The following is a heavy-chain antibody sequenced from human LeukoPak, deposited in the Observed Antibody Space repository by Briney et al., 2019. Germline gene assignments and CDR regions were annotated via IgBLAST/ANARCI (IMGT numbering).Heavy chain of an antibody. CDR3: TRDAAMARFDY. Sequence: GRSLRLSCAASGFSLSNHGMHWVRQAPGKGLEYVALIWYHGGEKNYADSVEGRFTISRDISKNTLYLQMDSLRADDTAVYYCTRDAAMARFDYWGQGTLVTVSS. J-gene: IGHJ4*02. V-gene: IGHV3-33*01. CDR1: GFSLSNHG. D-gene: IGHD5-18*01. CDR2: IWYHGGEK.